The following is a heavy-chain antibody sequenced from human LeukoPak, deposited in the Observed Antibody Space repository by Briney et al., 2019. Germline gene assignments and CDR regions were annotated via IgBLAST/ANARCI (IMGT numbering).Heavy chain of an antibody. D-gene: IGHD6-6*01. Sequence: SETLSLTCNVSGGSMTSYYWSWIRQTPEKGLEWIGYIYYSGSTNYNPSLKSRVTISVDTSKNQFSLKVPSVTAADTAVYYCVRGYSWSSYRDAFDLWGQGTTLTVSS. CDR1: GGSMTSYY. CDR2: IYYSGST. V-gene: IGHV4-59*01. CDR3: VRGYSWSSYRDAFDL. J-gene: IGHJ3*01.